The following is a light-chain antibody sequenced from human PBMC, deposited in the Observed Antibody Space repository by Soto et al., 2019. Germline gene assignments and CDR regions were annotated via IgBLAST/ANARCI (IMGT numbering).Light chain of an antibody. Sequence: DIQMTQSPSTLSESVGDRATITCRASQSISSRLAWYQQKPGKAPKLLIYKASSLESGVPSRFSGSGSGTEFTLTISSLQPDDFATYYCQQYNSYPWTFGQGTKVEIK. CDR3: QQYNSYPWT. J-gene: IGKJ1*01. CDR2: KAS. CDR1: QSISSR. V-gene: IGKV1-5*03.